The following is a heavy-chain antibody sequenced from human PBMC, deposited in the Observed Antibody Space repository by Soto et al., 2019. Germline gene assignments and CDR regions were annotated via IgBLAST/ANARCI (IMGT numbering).Heavy chain of an antibody. V-gene: IGHV3-30*18. CDR3: AKDHREGSGSYIDY. J-gene: IGHJ4*02. CDR2: ISYDGSNK. D-gene: IGHD3-10*01. Sequence: QVQLVESGGGVVQPGRSLRLSCAASGFTFSSYGMHLVRQAPGKGLEWVAVISYDGSNKYYADSVKGRFTISRDNSKNTLYLQMNSLRAEDTAVYYCAKDHREGSGSYIDYWGQGTLVTVSS. CDR1: GFTFSSYG.